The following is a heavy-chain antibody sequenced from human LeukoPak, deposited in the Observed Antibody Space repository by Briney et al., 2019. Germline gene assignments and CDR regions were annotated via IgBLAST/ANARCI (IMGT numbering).Heavy chain of an antibody. CDR3: ARHIPVIWSSGYYYGMDV. D-gene: IGHD3-3*01. CDR1: GGSISNYY. J-gene: IGHJ6*02. V-gene: IGHV4-59*08. CDR2: ISYSGST. Sequence: SETLSLTCTVSGGSISNYYWSWIRHPPGKGLEWIGYISYSGSTNYNPSLRSRVAISEDTSRNQFSLRLNSVTAAGTAVYYCARHIPVIWSSGYYYGMDVWGQGTTVTVSS.